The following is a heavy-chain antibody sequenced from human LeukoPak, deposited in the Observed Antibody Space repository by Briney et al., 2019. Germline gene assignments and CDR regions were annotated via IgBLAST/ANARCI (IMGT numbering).Heavy chain of an antibody. CDR1: GVAVSGYW. CDR2: INSDGSST. D-gene: IGHD4-17*01. CDR3: ARDPKYGDLDY. V-gene: IGHV3-74*01. J-gene: IGHJ4*02. Sequence: GGSLRLSCAAFGVAVSGYWMNWVRQAPGKGLVWVARINSDGSSTSHADSVKGRFTISRDNDKNTLYLQMNSLRVDDTAVYYCARDPKYGDLDYWGLGTLVTVSS.